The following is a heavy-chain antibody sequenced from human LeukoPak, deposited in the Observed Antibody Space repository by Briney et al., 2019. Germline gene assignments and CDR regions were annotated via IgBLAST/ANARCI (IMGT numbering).Heavy chain of an antibody. Sequence: GGSLRLSCAASGFTFSSYGMSWVRQAPGKGLEWVAYIKQDGSEKYYVDSVKGRFTISRDNAKNSLYLQMNSLRAEDTAVYYCARQEWLATFDYWGQGNLVTVSS. V-gene: IGHV3-7*01. CDR3: ARQEWLATFDY. CDR1: GFTFSSYG. CDR2: IKQDGSEK. J-gene: IGHJ4*02. D-gene: IGHD6-19*01.